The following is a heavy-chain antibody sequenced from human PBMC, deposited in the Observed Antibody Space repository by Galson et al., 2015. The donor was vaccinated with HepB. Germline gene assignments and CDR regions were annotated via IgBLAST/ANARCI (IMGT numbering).Heavy chain of an antibody. CDR3: AGYCSRTSCYRCRFAFDI. D-gene: IGHD2-2*02. CDR1: GFTFSSHA. V-gene: IGHV3-23*01. CDR2: ISGSGAST. Sequence: SLRLSCAASGFTFSSHAMSWVRQAPGKGLEWVSAISGSGASTYYADSVKGRFTISKDNSKNTLYLQVNSLGAEDTAVYYCAGYCSRTSCYRCRFAFDIWGQGTMVTVYS. J-gene: IGHJ3*02.